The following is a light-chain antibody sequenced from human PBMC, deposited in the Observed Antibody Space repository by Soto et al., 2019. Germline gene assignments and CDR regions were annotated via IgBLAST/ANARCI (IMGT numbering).Light chain of an antibody. CDR3: LQYGRSPPLP. CDR1: QSVSSSY. J-gene: IGKJ3*01. V-gene: IGKV3-20*01. Sequence: EIVLTQSPGTLSLSPGERATLSGRASQSVSSSYLAWYKQKPGHAPKLLIYGESSMATGIPDRVSGSVSGTDFTLTTTRPWPEDFAVYYCLQYGRSPPLPFGPGTNVAI. CDR2: GES.